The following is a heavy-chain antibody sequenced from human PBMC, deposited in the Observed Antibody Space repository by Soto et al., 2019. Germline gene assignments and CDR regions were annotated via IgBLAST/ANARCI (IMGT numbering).Heavy chain of an antibody. CDR1: GHTFTSYY. CDR2: INPSGGST. Sequence: GASVKVSCKASGHTFTSYYMHWVRQAPGQGLEWMGIINPSGGSTSYAQKFQGRVTMTRDTSTSTVYMELSSLRSEDTAVYYCARSIQHIVANHIVSWSDPWGQGTLVTVSS. D-gene: IGHD5-12*01. CDR3: ARSIQHIVANHIVSWSDP. J-gene: IGHJ5*02. V-gene: IGHV1-46*03.